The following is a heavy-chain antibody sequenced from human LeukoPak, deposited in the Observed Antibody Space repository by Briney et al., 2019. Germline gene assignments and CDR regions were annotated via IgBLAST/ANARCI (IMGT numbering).Heavy chain of an antibody. D-gene: IGHD1-26*01. J-gene: IGHJ4*02. CDR3: ARVQGWELLGFDY. V-gene: IGHV3-66*01. Sequence: GGSLRLSCAASEFSVGSNYMTWVRQAPGKGLEWVSLIYSGGSTYYADSVKGRFTISRDNSKNTLYLQMNSRRAEDTAVYYCARVQGWELLGFDYWGQGTLVTVSS. CDR2: IYSGGST. CDR1: EFSVGSNY.